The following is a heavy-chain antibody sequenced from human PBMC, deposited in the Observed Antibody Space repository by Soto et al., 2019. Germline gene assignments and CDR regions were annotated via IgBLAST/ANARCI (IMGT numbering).Heavy chain of an antibody. J-gene: IGHJ5*02. Sequence: GGSLRLSCTASGFTFGYYAMSWVRQAPGKRLEWVGFIRSKAYGGTTEYAASVKGRFTISRDDSKSIAYLQMNSLKTEDTAVYYCTXCDKYYDFWSGWNWFDPRGQGTLVTVSS. D-gene: IGHD3-3*01. CDR1: GFTFGYYA. CDR2: IRSKAYGGTT. V-gene: IGHV3-49*04. CDR3: TXCDKYYDFWSGWNWFDP.